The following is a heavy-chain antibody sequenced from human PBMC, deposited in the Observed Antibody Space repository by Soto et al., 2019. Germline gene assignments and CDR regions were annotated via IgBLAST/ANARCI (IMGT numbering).Heavy chain of an antibody. V-gene: IGHV3-23*01. D-gene: IGHD2-15*01. CDR3: SKDDIDHSGIFALLAF. CDR1: GVMCGNYA. CDR2: IGGEAVST. Sequence: GVLLRVCYTVAGVMCGNYAVRWVSKGTGKGLEWVSVIGGEAVSTKCADSVKGRCTVSRDNSKNTMYLQLDSLRDDDTAIYYCSKDDIDHSGIFALLAFWGQGTTVPVTS. J-gene: IGHJ6*01.